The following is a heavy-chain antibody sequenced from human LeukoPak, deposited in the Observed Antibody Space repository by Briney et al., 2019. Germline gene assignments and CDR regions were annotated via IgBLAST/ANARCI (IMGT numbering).Heavy chain of an antibody. D-gene: IGHD6-19*01. Sequence: PSETLSLTCNVSGGSISNNYWTWIRQPPGKGLEWIGSICQSGSTYYSPSLKSRVILSLDTSKNQFSLRLSSVTAADTAVYYCATRYSSGWYQGWYFDLWGRGTLVTVSS. CDR3: ATRYSSGWYQGWYFDL. V-gene: IGHV4-59*08. J-gene: IGHJ2*01. CDR1: GGSISNNY. CDR2: ICQSGST.